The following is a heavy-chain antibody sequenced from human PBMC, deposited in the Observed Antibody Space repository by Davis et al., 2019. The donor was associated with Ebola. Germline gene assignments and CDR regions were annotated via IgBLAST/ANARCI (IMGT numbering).Heavy chain of an antibody. D-gene: IGHD3-22*01. CDR1: GFTFSSYA. CDR2: ISGSGGNK. J-gene: IGHJ4*02. V-gene: IGHV3-23*01. Sequence: PGGSLRLSCAASGFTFSSYAMSWVRQAPGKGLEWVSVISGSGGNKKYADSVKGRFNISRDNSKNTLYLQMNRLRAEDTAVYYCAKDRPPTTMIVVGRSIDYWGQGTLVTVSS. CDR3: AKDRPPTTMIVVGRSIDY.